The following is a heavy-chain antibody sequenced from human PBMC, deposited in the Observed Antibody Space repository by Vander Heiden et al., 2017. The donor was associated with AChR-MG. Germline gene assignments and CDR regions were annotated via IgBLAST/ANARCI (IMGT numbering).Heavy chain of an antibody. CDR3: ARDFLKSSSADY. CDR2: ISSSSSYI. V-gene: IGHV3-21*01. CDR1: GFTFSSYS. J-gene: IGHJ4*02. Sequence: EVQLVESGGGLVKPGGSLRLSCAASGFTFSSYSMNWVRQAPGKGLEWVSSISSSSSYIYYADSVKGRFTISRDNAKNSLYLQMNSLRAEDTAVYYCARDFLKSSSADYWGQGTLVTVSS. D-gene: IGHD6-6*01.